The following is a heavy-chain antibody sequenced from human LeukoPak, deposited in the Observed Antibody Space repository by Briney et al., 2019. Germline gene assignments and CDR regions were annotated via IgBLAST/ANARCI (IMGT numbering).Heavy chain of an antibody. D-gene: IGHD5-18*01. CDR1: GFTFSSYA. V-gene: IGHV3-23*01. Sequence: GGSLRLSCAASGFTFSSYAMSWVRQAPGKGLKWVSTISGSGGNTDYADSVKGRFTISRDNSKNTMYLQMNSLRDEDTAIYYCAEVPGYSFGYDYYGMDVWGQGTTVTVSS. CDR2: ISGSGGNT. J-gene: IGHJ6*02. CDR3: AEVPGYSFGYDYYGMDV.